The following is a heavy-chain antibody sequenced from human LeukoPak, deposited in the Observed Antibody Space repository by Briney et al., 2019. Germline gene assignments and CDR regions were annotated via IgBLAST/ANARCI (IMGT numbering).Heavy chain of an antibody. V-gene: IGHV3-48*04. CDR1: GFTFSSYS. CDR2: ISSSGSTI. J-gene: IGHJ4*02. D-gene: IGHD5-12*01. Sequence: GGSLRLSCAASGFTFSSYSMNWVRQAPGKGLEWVSYISSSGSTIYYADSVKGRFTISRDNAKNSLYLQMNSLRAEDTAVYYCARSRWLRWYFDYWGQGTLVTVSS. CDR3: ARSRWLRWYFDY.